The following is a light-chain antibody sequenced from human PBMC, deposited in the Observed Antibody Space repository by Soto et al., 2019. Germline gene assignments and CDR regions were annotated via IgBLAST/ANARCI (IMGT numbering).Light chain of an antibody. CDR2: GAS. V-gene: IGKV3-20*01. Sequence: EIVMTQSPATLSVSPGERATLSCRASQSISSNLAWYQQKPGQAPRLLIFGASKRATGIPDRFSGSGSGRDFTLTITRLEPEDFAVFYCQQYAGSPWTFGQGTKVDI. J-gene: IGKJ1*01. CDR3: QQYAGSPWT. CDR1: QSISSN.